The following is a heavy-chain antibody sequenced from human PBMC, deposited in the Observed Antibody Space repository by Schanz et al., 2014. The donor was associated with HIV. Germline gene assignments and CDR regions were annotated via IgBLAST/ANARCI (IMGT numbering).Heavy chain of an antibody. CDR3: ARGLPGLDY. CDR2: MNAGGDT. Sequence: VLLVESGGGLIQPGGSLRLSCTSPGLSVRLNYINWVRQAPGKGLEWVSVMNAGGDTFYAASVKGRFTISRDNSKNTVYLQINSLSLDDTAIYYCARGLPGLDYWGQGVLVTVSS. V-gene: IGHV3-53*01. J-gene: IGHJ4*02. D-gene: IGHD2-2*01. CDR1: GLSVRLNY.